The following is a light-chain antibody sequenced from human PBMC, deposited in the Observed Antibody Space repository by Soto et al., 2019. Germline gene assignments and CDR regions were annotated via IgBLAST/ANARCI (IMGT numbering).Light chain of an antibody. Sequence: QSALTQPPSASGSPGQSVTISCTGTSSDVGGYNYVSWYQQHPGKAPKLMIYEVSKRPSGVTDRFSGSKSGNTASLTVSGLQAEDEADYYCSSYAGSNNFVFGGGTKLTVL. CDR2: EVS. V-gene: IGLV2-8*01. CDR3: SSYAGSNNFV. J-gene: IGLJ2*01. CDR1: SSDVGGYNY.